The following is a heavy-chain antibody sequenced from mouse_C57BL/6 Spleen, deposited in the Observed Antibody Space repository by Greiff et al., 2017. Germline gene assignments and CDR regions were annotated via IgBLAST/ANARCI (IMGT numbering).Heavy chain of an antibody. D-gene: IGHD2-3*01. CDR2: INPYNGDT. Sequence: VQLQHSGPELVKPGDSVKISCKASGYSFTGYFMNWVMQSHGKSLEWIGRINPYNGDTFYNQKFKGKATLTVDKSSSTAHMELRSLTSEDSAVYYCARSRDGYSFAYWGQGTLVTVSA. V-gene: IGHV1-20*01. J-gene: IGHJ3*01. CDR3: ARSRDGYSFAY. CDR1: GYSFTGYF.